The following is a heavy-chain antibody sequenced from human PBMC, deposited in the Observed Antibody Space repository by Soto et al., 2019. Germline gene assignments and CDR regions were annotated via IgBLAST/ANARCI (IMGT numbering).Heavy chain of an antibody. CDR2: IIPMFGTT. Sequence: QVQLVQSGAVVKKLGSSVKVSCKSSGGTFSSXAIXXXXQAPGPGLEWMGGIIPMFGTTTYAQKFQGRLTXXXXXXXXXXXXXXXXXXXXXXXXXXXXXXXXGMGATFDYWGQGTLVTVSS. CDR3: XXXXXGMGATFDY. CDR1: GGTFSSXA. J-gene: IGHJ4*02. V-gene: IGHV1-69*05. D-gene: IGHD1-26*01.